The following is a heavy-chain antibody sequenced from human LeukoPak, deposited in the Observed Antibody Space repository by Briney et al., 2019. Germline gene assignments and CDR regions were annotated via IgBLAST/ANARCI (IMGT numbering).Heavy chain of an antibody. CDR1: GYTLTELS. V-gene: IGHV1-24*01. CDR3: AAYYYDSSGYYLGAFDI. Sequence: VASVKVSCKVSGYTLTELSMHWVRQAPGKGLEWMGGFDPEDGETIYAQKFQGRVTMTEDTSTDTAYMELSSLRSEDTAVYYCAAYYYDSSGYYLGAFDIWGQGTMVIVSS. CDR2: FDPEDGET. D-gene: IGHD3-22*01. J-gene: IGHJ3*02.